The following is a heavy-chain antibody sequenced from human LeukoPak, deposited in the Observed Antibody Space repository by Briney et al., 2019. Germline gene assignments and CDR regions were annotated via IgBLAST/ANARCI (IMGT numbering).Heavy chain of an antibody. Sequence: GGTLRLSCAASGFTFSSYGMSWVRQAPGKGLEWVSAISGSGGSTYYADSVKGRFTISRDNARNSLYLQMNSLRVEVTAVYYCARVVWGQLTYYFDYWGQGTLVTVSS. CDR3: ARVVWGQLTYYFDY. CDR1: GFTFSSYG. J-gene: IGHJ4*02. V-gene: IGHV3-23*01. D-gene: IGHD3-16*01. CDR2: ISGSGGST.